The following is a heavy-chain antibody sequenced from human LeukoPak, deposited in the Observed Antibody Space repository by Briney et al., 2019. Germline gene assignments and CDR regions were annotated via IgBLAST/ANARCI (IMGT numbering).Heavy chain of an antibody. V-gene: IGHV4-34*01. D-gene: IGHD3/OR15-3a*01. CDR3: ARLSGFSGLDNQRI. J-gene: IGHJ3*02. CDR2: INHAGTT. CDR1: GGSFIDYN. Sequence: SETLSLTCAVYGGSFIDYNWSWIRQPPGRGLEWIGQINHAGTTSYNPSLKSRLTMSVDTSKNQCSLRLRSVTATDTAVYFCARLSGFSGLDNQRIWGQGTMVTVSS.